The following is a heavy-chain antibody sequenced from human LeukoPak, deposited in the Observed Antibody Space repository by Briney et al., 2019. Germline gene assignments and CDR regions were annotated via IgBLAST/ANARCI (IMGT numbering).Heavy chain of an antibody. CDR3: ARVSSGYGFDY. CDR2: ISYDGSNK. V-gene: IGHV3-30-3*01. Sequence: GRSLRLSCAASGLTFSSYAMHWVRQAPGKGLEWVAVISYDGSNKYYADSVKGRFTISRDNSKNTLYLQMNSLRAEDTAVYYCARVSSGYGFDYWGQGTLVTVSS. CDR1: GLTFSSYA. J-gene: IGHJ4*02. D-gene: IGHD3-22*01.